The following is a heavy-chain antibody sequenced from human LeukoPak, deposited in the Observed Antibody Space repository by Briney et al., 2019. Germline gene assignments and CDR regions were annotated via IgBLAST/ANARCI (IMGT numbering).Heavy chain of an antibody. CDR1: RGSFSSYY. Sequence: PSETLSLTCTISRGSFSSYYWSWIRQSPGKGPEWIASIDNTGNTNSNPSLKSRVTMSVDTSKNQFSLRLSSPIVADTAVYYCARGRITIFGVVIPHFDNWGQGTLVTVSS. J-gene: IGHJ4*02. D-gene: IGHD3-3*01. V-gene: IGHV4-59*01. CDR2: IDNTGNT. CDR3: ARGRITIFGVVIPHFDN.